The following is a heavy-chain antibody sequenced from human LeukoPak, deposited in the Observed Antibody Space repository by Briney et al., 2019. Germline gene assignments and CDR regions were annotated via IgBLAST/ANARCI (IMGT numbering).Heavy chain of an antibody. V-gene: IGHV1-3*03. CDR1: GYTFTSYA. Sequence: ASVKVSCTASGYTFTSYAMHWVRQAPGQRLEWMGWINAGNGNTKYSQEFQGRVTITRDTSASTAYMELSSLRSEGMAVYYCARGRGYSSSLTDQFDYWGQGTLVTVSS. CDR3: ARGRGYSSSLTDQFDY. J-gene: IGHJ4*02. D-gene: IGHD6-6*01. CDR2: INAGNGNT.